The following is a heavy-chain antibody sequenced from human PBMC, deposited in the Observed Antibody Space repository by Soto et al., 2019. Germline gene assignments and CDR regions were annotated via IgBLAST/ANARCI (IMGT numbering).Heavy chain of an antibody. CDR3: AKEGKVDVYYYYGMDV. CDR1: GFRFWNYA. J-gene: IGHJ6*02. CDR2: ISGSGGST. Sequence: GSLRLSCAASGFRFWNYAMSWVRQAPGKGLEWVSAISGSGGSTYYADSVMGRFTISRDNSKNTLYLQMNGLRAEDTAVYYCAKEGKVDVYYYYGMDVWGQGTTVTVSS. V-gene: IGHV3-23*01. D-gene: IGHD2-2*01.